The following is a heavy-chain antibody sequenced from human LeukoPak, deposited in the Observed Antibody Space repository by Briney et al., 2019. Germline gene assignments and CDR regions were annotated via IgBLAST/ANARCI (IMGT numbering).Heavy chain of an antibody. V-gene: IGHV4-4*02. CDR2: IYHSGST. Sequence: PSGTLSLTCAVSGGSISSSNGWSWVRQPPGKGLEWIGEIYHSGSTNYNPSLKSRVTMSVDTSKNQFSLKLSSVTAADTAVYYCARTIGSGSYSLFDYWGQGTLVTVSS. J-gene: IGHJ4*02. CDR3: ARTIGSGSYSLFDY. D-gene: IGHD3-10*01. CDR1: GGSISSSNG.